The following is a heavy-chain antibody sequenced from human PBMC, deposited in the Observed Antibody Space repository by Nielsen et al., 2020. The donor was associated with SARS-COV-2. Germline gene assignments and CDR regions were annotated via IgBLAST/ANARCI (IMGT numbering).Heavy chain of an antibody. V-gene: IGHV3-48*01. D-gene: IGHD4-17*01. CDR2: ISTSSGTI. J-gene: IGHJ6*02. CDR3: ARDKGDYGSEAAGMDV. Sequence: GGSLRLSCAASGFTFSSYSMNWVRQAPGKGLEWVSYISTSSGTIYYADSVKGRITISRDNAKNSLYLQMNSLRPEDTAVYYCARDKGDYGSEAAGMDVWGQGTTVTVSS. CDR1: GFTFSSYS.